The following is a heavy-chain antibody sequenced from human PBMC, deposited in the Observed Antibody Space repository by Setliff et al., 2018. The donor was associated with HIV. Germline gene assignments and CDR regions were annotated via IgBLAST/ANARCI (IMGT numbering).Heavy chain of an antibody. CDR2: INHNRKT. D-gene: IGHD3-10*01. Sequence: SETLSLTCAVYGGSFSGYFWSWVRQSPGKGLEWIGEINHNRKTNYNPSLKSRVTISIDRSKNQFSLKLNSVIAADTAVYYCTIVRDHYDSGTYYRPLYFFDSWGQGTLVTVSS. V-gene: IGHV4-34*01. J-gene: IGHJ4*02. CDR1: GGSFSGYF. CDR3: TIVRDHYDSGTYYRPLYFFDS.